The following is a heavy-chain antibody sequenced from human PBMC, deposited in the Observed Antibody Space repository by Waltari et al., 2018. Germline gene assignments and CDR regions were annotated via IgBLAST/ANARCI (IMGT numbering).Heavy chain of an antibody. CDR1: GFTFSSYA. V-gene: IGHV3-23*01. CDR2: IGAGGGAT. J-gene: IGHJ6*02. Sequence: EVQLLESGGGLVQPGGSLRLSCAASGFTFSSYAMSWVRRAPGKGLEWVSGIGAGGGATYYADSVKGRFTISRDNSKNTLYLQINSLRAEDTAVYYCAKTGQLDVWGQGTTVTVSS. CDR3: AKTGQLDV. D-gene: IGHD1-1*01.